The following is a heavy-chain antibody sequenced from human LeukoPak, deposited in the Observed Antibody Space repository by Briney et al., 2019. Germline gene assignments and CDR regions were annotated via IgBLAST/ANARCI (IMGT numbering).Heavy chain of an antibody. D-gene: IGHD3-9*01. CDR2: IFHSGST. J-gene: IGHJ4*02. CDR1: VDSITNSNFY. V-gene: IGHV4-39*01. CDR3: AGRGIVTGYFDF. Sequence: SETVSLICTVSVDSITNSNFYWGWIRQSPGKGLEWIGSIFHSGSTNYNPSLKSRVTISMDTSKNQFYLRVRSVTAAETALYYCAGRGIVTGYFDFWGRGTLVTVSS.